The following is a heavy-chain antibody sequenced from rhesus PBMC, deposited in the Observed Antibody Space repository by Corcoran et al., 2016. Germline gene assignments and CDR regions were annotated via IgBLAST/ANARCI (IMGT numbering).Heavy chain of an antibody. Sequence: QVQLQESGPGLVKPLETLSLTRAVSVGSFSNNSWTWLRQAPGRGLEWIGHIYGVDSRTKYNPSLESRVTLSVDTSKYQVSLNLNSVTVADTAVYYCARDPPWDSYYSLDVWGRGILVTVSS. D-gene: IGHD5-12*01. V-gene: IGHV4S11*01. CDR3: ARDPPWDSYYSLDV. CDR1: VGSFSNNS. J-gene: IGHJ5-2*02. CDR2: IYGVDSRT.